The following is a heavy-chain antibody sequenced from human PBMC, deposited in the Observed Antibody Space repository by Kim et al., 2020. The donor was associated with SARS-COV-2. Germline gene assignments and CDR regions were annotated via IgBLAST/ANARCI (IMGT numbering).Heavy chain of an antibody. J-gene: IGHJ4*02. V-gene: IGHV3-53*04. D-gene: IGHD6-19*01. CDR3: ARGSRIAVAGTARVY. Sequence: GGSLRLSCAASGFTVSSNYMSWVRQAPGKGLEWVSVICSGGSTYYADSVKGRFTISRHNSKNTLYLQMNSLRADDAAVYYCARGSRIAVAGTARVYWGQRGLVSVSS. CDR2: ICSGGST. CDR1: GFTVSSNY.